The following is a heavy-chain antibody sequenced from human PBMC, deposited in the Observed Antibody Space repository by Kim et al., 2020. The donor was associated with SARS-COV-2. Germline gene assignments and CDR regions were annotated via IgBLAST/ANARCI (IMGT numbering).Heavy chain of an antibody. V-gene: IGHV3-11*01. J-gene: IGHJ5*02. CDR1: GFTFSDYY. CDR2: ISSSGSTI. Sequence: GGSLRLSCAASGFTFSDYYMSWIRQAPGKGLEWVSYISSSGSTIYYADSVKGRFTISRDNAKNSLYLQMNSLRAEDTAVYYCARSGPLRYFDWFQNGGDWFDPWGQGTLVTVSS. CDR3: ARSGPLRYFDWFQNGGDWFDP. D-gene: IGHD3-9*01.